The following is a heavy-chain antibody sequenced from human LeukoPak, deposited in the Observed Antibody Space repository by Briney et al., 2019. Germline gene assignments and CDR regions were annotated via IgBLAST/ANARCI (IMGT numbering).Heavy chain of an antibody. J-gene: IGHJ4*02. CDR2: ISAYNGNT. V-gene: IGHV1-18*01. Sequence: ASVKVSCKASGYTFTSYGISWVRQAPGQGLEWMGWISAYNGNTNYAQKLQGRVTMTTDTSTSTAYMELRSPRSEDTAVYYCARASYYYYDSSGYYYWDYWGQGTLVTVSS. CDR1: GYTFTSYG. CDR3: ARASYYYYDSSGYYYWDY. D-gene: IGHD3-22*01.